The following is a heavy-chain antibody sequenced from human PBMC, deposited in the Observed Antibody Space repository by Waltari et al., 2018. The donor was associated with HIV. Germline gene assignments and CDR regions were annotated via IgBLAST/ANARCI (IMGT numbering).Heavy chain of an antibody. J-gene: IGHJ4*02. CDR1: GYNFTGYY. CDR3: ARDGVGDAAFDY. D-gene: IGHD1-26*01. Sequence: PGASVKVSCRASGYNFTGYYMHWVRQAPGQGLEWMGWINPNSGNTHFAQKFKGRVTLTRVTSIRTAYLEMRRLKSDDTAIYYCARDGVGDAAFDYWGQGTLVTVS. CDR2: INPNSGNT. V-gene: IGHV1-2*02.